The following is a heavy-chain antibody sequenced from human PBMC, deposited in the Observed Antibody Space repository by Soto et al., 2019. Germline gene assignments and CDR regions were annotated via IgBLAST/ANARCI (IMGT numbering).Heavy chain of an antibody. D-gene: IGHD3-22*01. CDR2: MYYGGTT. CDR3: ARLGAYYQSLDP. Sequence: SETLSLTCAVSGGSISSSNWWSWVRQPSGKGLEWIGYMYYGGTTNYNPSLKSRVTISLETSKSQFSLRLTSVTAADTAVYYCARLGAYYQSLDPWGPGTLVTVSS. CDR1: GGSISSSNW. V-gene: IGHV4-4*02. J-gene: IGHJ5*02.